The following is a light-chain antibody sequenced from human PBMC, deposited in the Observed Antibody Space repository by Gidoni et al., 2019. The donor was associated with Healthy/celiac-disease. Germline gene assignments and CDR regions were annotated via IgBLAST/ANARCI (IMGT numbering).Light chain of an antibody. Sequence: DIQMTQSPSSLSASVGDRVTITCRASQSISSYLNWYQQKPGKAPKLLIYAASCLQSGVPSRFSGSGSGTDFTLTISSLQPDDFATYYCQQSYSTPRTFGQGTKVEIK. CDR2: AAS. CDR1: QSISSY. CDR3: QQSYSTPRT. V-gene: IGKV1-39*01. J-gene: IGKJ1*01.